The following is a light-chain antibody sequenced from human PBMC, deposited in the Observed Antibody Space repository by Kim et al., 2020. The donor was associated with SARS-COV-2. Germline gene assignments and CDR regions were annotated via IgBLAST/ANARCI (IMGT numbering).Light chain of an antibody. J-gene: IGLJ3*02. CDR1: SSNIGAGYD. V-gene: IGLV1-40*01. Sequence: VTISCTGSSSNIGAGYDVHWYQQLPGTAPKLLIYGNSNRPSGVPDRFSGSKSGTSASLAITGLQAEDEADYYCQSYDSSLSPWVFGGGTQLTVL. CDR3: QSYDSSLSPWV. CDR2: GNS.